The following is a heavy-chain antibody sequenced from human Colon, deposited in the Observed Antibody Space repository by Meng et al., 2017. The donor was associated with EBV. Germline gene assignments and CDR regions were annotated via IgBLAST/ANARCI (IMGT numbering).Heavy chain of an antibody. Sequence: QVQLQESGPGLGERSXXXXLTCAVSRGSISSSNWWRWVRQPPGKGLEWIGEIYHSGSTNYNPSLKSRVTISVDKSKNQFSLNLSSVTAADTAVYYCARVGQWLPIDYGGQGTLVTVSS. J-gene: IGHJ4*02. CDR3: ARVGQWLPIDY. V-gene: IGHV4-4*02. D-gene: IGHD6-19*01. CDR1: RGSISSSNW. CDR2: IYHSGST.